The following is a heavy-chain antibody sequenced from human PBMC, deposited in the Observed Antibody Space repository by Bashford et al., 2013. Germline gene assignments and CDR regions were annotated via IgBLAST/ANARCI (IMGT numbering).Heavy chain of an antibody. CDR2: ISGSNNDI. Sequence: VRQAPGKGLEWLSKISGSNNDIYYVDSVKGRFTISRDNAKTSLYLQMNSLRAEDTAVYYCAKGLYYDFWSGPNYFDYWGQGTLVTVSS. V-gene: IGHV3-21*05. D-gene: IGHD3-3*01. J-gene: IGHJ4*02. CDR3: AKGLYYDFWSGPNYFDY.